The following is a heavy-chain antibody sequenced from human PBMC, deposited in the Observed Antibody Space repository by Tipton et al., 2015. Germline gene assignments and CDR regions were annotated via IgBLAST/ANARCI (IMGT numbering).Heavy chain of an antibody. CDR1: GGSISSTNYY. D-gene: IGHD3-10*01. V-gene: IGHV4-39*07. Sequence: TLSLTCTVSGGSISSTNYYWGWIRQPPGKGLEWIGTIYYNGGTYSNPSLKSRVTISVDTSKTQFSLNLSSVTAADTAVYYCARRPGVFDYWGQGTLVTVSS. J-gene: IGHJ4*02. CDR2: IYYNGGT. CDR3: ARRPGVFDY.